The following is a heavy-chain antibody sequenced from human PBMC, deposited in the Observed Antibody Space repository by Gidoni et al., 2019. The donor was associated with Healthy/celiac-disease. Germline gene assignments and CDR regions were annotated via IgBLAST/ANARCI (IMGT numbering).Heavy chain of an antibody. CDR2: IYYSGST. J-gene: IGHJ4*02. D-gene: IGHD6-13*01. CDR1: GGSISSYY. Sequence: QVQLQESGPGLVKPSETLSLTCTVSGGSISSYYWSWIRQPPGKGLEWIGYIYYSGSTNYNPSLKSRVTISVDTSKNQFSLKLSSVTAADTAVYYCARGRYSSRTVDYWGQGTLVTVSS. V-gene: IGHV4-59*01. CDR3: ARGRYSSRTVDY.